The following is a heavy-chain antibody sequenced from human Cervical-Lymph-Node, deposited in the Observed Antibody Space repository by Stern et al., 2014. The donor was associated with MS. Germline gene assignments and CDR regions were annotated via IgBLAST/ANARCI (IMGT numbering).Heavy chain of an antibody. J-gene: IGHJ4*02. Sequence: EVQLVESGAEVKQPGESLKISCKASGYHFPDYWIGWVRQMPGKGLEWLAIIYPGDSDTRYSPSFQGQFTLSVDKSSSTAYLQWSSLKASDTALYYCARPKNYAAGNSPFDYWGQGTLVTVSS. D-gene: IGHD4/OR15-4a*01. CDR2: IYPGDSDT. CDR3: ARPKNYAAGNSPFDY. CDR1: GYHFPDYW. V-gene: IGHV5-51*01.